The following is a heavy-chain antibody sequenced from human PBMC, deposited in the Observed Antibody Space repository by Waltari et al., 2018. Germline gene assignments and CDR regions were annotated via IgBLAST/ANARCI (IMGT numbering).Heavy chain of an antibody. V-gene: IGHV4-39*01. D-gene: IGHD5-12*01. CDR3: ATYIGASIGTAAFDV. J-gene: IGHJ3*01. CDR2: ISSIGAT. CDR1: GGSIITNRHY. Sequence: QLQLQESGPGLLKPSETLSLTCSVSGGSIITNRHYWGWIRQPPGQGLEWIGTISSIGATYTSPSLKSRVTLSRDTSKNQLSLTLGSVTAADTAVYYCATYIGASIGTAAFDVWGQGTLVTVSS.